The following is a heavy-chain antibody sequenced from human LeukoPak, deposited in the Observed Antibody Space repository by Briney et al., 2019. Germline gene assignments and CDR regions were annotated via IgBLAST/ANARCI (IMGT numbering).Heavy chain of an antibody. CDR1: GYTFTNYD. CDR3: ARDAPGYESGGYNLPLGY. D-gene: IGHD1-14*01. V-gene: IGHV1-18*01. Sequence: ASVKVSCKASGYTFTNYDINWVRQATGQGLEWMGWMSAYNGNTNYAQKLQGRVTMTTDTSTSTAYMELRSLRSDDTAVYYCARDAPGYESGGYNLPLGYWGQGTLVTVSS. J-gene: IGHJ4*02. CDR2: MSAYNGNT.